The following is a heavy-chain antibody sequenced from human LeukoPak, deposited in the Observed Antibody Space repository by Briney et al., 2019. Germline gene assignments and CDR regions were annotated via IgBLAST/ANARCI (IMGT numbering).Heavy chain of an antibody. Sequence: PGGSLRLSCAASGFTFSNYWMTWVRQAPGKGLEWVSSISSSSSYIYYADSVKGRFTISRDNAKNSLYLQMNSLRVEDSAVYYCATDLIHYYASGAKTWGQGTLVTVSS. CDR1: GFTFSNYW. D-gene: IGHD3-10*01. J-gene: IGHJ5*02. CDR3: ATDLIHYYASGAKT. V-gene: IGHV3-21*01. CDR2: ISSSSSYI.